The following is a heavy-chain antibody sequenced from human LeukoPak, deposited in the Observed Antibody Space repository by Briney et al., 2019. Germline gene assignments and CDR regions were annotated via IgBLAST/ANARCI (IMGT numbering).Heavy chain of an antibody. V-gene: IGHV4-34*01. CDR1: GGSFSGYY. Sequence: SETLSLTCAVYGGSFSGYYWSWIRQPPGKWLEWIGEINHSGSTNYNPSLKSRVTISVDTSKNQFSLKLSSVTAADTAVYYCARGVPIVVVVAATPVESWFDYWGQGTLVTVSS. CDR2: INHSGST. D-gene: IGHD2-15*01. CDR3: ARGVPIVVVVAATPVESWFDY. J-gene: IGHJ4*02.